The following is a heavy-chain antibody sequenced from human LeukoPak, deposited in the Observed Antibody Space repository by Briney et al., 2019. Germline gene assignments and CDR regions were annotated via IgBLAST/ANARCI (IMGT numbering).Heavy chain of an antibody. J-gene: IGHJ4*02. V-gene: IGHV4-59*01. CDR3: ARVGWSGSYDY. CDR1: GGSISSYY. D-gene: IGHD1-26*01. Sequence: PSETLSLTCTVSGGSISSYYWSWIRQPPGKGLEWIGYIYYSGSTNYNPSLKSRVTISVDTSKNQFSLKLSSVTAADTAVYYCARVGWSGSYDYWGQGTLVTVSS. CDR2: IYYSGST.